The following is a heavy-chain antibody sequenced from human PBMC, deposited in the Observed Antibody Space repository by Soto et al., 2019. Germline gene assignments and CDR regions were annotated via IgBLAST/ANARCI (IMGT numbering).Heavy chain of an antibody. J-gene: IGHJ5*02. CDR2: INHSGST. D-gene: IGHD2-15*01. CDR1: GGSFSGYY. Sequence: KPSETLSLTCAVYGGSFSGYYWSWIRQPPGKGLEWIGEINHSGSTNYNPSLKSRVTISVDTSKNQFSLKLSSVTAADTAVYYCARYCSGGSCYKYWFDPWGQGTLVTVSS. CDR3: ARYCSGGSCYKYWFDP. V-gene: IGHV4-34*01.